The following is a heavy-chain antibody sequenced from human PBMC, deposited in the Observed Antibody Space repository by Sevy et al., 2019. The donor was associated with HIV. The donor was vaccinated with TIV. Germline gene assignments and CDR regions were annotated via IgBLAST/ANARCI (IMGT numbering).Heavy chain of an antibody. V-gene: IGHV4-39*01. Sequence: SETLSLTCTVSGVSISSSSYDWGWVRQPPGKGLEWIGSMYYSGSTDYNSSLKSRVIISVDTSKNQFSLKLRSVTAADTAVYYCARHGGLVDRAFDFWGRGTLVTVSS. CDR3: ARHGGLVDRAFDF. J-gene: IGHJ4*02. CDR2: MYYSGST. CDR1: GVSISSSSYD. D-gene: IGHD3-10*01.